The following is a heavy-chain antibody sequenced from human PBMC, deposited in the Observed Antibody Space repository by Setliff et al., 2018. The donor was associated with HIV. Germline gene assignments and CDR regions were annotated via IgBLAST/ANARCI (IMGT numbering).Heavy chain of an antibody. D-gene: IGHD4-17*01. J-gene: IGHJ4*02. CDR3: ARSTTAD. Sequence: ASVKVSCKASGYTFTDYYIHWVRQAPGQGLEWMGWIYPNTGGTNYAQKFQGRVTMTRDTSISTAYMELSRLRSDDTAGYYCARSTTADWGQGTMVTVSS. V-gene: IGHV1-2*02. CDR2: IYPNTGGT. CDR1: GYTFTDYY.